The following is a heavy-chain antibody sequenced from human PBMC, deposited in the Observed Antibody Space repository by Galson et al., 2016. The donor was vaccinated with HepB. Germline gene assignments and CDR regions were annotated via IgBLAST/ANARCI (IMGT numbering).Heavy chain of an antibody. Sequence: SETLSLTCAVYGGSLNNYYWYWIRQPPGKGLEWIGEINVRGSTTYNPSLKRRVSISIDTSKNQFSLKLTSVTAADSAVYYCARPVHCSATTCSGNFHYWGQGTPVTVSS. D-gene: IGHD2-15*01. CDR1: GGSLNNYY. J-gene: IGHJ4*01. CDR2: INVRGST. V-gene: IGHV4-34*01. CDR3: ARPVHCSATTCSGNFHY.